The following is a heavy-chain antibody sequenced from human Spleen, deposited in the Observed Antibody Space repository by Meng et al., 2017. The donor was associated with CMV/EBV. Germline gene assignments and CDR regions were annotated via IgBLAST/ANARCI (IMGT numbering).Heavy chain of an antibody. D-gene: IGHD1-26*01. J-gene: IGHJ3*02. CDR3: ARVKSGRGAFDI. Sequence: GESLKISCAASGFIFSNYAMHWVRQAPGKGLEWLSLLSNDGNNKYYADSVKGRFNISRDNSKNTLYLQMNSLRAEDTAVYYCARVKSGRGAFDIWGQGTMVTVSS. V-gene: IGHV3-30-3*01. CDR1: GFIFSNYA. CDR2: LSNDGNNK.